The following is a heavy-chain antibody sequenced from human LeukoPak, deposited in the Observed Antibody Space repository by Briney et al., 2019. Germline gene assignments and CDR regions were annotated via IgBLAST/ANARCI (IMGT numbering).Heavy chain of an antibody. J-gene: IGHJ4*02. V-gene: IGHV1-18*01. CDR3: AISRGFPGYSYLAADY. D-gene: IGHD5-18*01. CDR2: ISAYNGNT. Sequence: GASVKVSCKASGYTFTSYGISWVRQAPGQGLEWMGWISAYNGNTNYAQKLQGRVTMTTDTSTSTAYMELRSLRSDDTAVYYCAISRGFPGYSYLAADYWGQGTLVTVSS. CDR1: GYTFTSYG.